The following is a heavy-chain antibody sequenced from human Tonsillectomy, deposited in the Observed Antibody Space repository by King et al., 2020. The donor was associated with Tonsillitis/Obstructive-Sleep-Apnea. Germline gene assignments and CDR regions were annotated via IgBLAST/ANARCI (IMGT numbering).Heavy chain of an antibody. J-gene: IGHJ3*02. Sequence: VQLQESGPGLVKPSETLSLTCTVSGGSISSYYWSWIRQPPGKGLECIGYIYYSGSTNYNPSLKSRVTISVDTSKNPFSLKLSSVTAADTAVYYCAREGAVMNAFDIWGQGTMVTVSS. CDR2: IYYSGST. V-gene: IGHV4-59*01. CDR1: GGSISSYY. CDR3: AREGAVMNAFDI. D-gene: IGHD2-8*01.